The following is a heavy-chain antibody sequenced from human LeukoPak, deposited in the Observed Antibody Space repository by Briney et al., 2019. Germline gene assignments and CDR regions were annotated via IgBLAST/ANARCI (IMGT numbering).Heavy chain of an antibody. Sequence: GGSLRLSCSASGFTFSSYAMHWVRQAPGKGLEYVSAISGNGGSTYYADSVKGRFTISRDNSKNTLYLQMSSLRAEDTAVYYCVKDQGCSSTSCYAPRYYYYYYGMDVWGKGTTVTVSS. CDR1: GFTFSSYA. J-gene: IGHJ6*04. V-gene: IGHV3-64D*06. D-gene: IGHD2-2*01. CDR3: VKDQGCSSTSCYAPRYYYYYYGMDV. CDR2: ISGNGGST.